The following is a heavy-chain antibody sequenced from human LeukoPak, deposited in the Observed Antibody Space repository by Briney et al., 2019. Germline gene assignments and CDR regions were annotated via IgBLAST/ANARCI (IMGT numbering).Heavy chain of an antibody. V-gene: IGHV3-23*01. CDR2: INDDGDRA. J-gene: IGHJ4*02. D-gene: IGHD5-18*01. Sequence: GGSLRLSCTASGFIFRIYSMSWVRQAPVKGLEWVAAINDDGDRADYTDSVKGRFTISRDNSKNTLYLQMNSLRAEDTAVYYCAKGYSYGFDYWGQGTLVTVSS. CDR1: GFIFRIYS. CDR3: AKGYSYGFDY.